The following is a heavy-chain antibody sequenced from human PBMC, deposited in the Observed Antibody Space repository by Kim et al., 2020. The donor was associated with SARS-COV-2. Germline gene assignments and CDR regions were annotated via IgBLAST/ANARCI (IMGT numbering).Heavy chain of an antibody. CDR3: AKRVVVGAFDI. J-gene: IGHJ3*02. V-gene: IGHV3-23*01. D-gene: IGHD3-22*01. CDR2: ISGSGVST. CDR1: GFTFSSYA. Sequence: GGSLRLSCAASGFTFSSYAMSWVRQAPGKGLEWVSAISGSGVSTYYADSVKGRFTITRDNPKNTLYLQMNSLRAEDTAVYYCAKRVVVGAFDIWGQGTMVTVSS.